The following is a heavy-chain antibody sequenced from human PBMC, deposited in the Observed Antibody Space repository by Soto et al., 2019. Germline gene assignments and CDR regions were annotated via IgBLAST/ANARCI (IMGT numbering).Heavy chain of an antibody. D-gene: IGHD1-26*01. CDR1: GYTFTGNY. CDR3: VREGVGPTYGWFDP. V-gene: IGHV1-2*04. J-gene: IGHJ5*02. CDR2: IHPNSGAT. Sequence: VQSGAEVKKPGASVKVSCKASGYTFTGNYLHWVRQAPGQGLEWMGWIHPNSGATKYAQKFQGWVTMTRDTSISTTYMELSSLRSNDTAVYYCVREGVGPTYGWFDPWGQGTLVTVSS.